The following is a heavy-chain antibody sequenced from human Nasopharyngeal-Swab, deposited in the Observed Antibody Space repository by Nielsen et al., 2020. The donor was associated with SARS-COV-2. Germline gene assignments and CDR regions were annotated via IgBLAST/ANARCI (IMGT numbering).Heavy chain of an antibody. CDR2: ISGSGGST. J-gene: IGHJ4*02. CDR3: AKDPRSITIFGEFDY. CDR1: GFTFSSYW. V-gene: IGHV3-23*01. D-gene: IGHD3-3*01. Sequence: GGSLRLSCAASGFTFSSYWMHWVRQAPGKGLEWVSAISGSGGSTYYADSVKGRFTISRDNSKNTLYLQMNSLRAEDTAVYYCAKDPRSITIFGEFDYWGQGTLVTVSS.